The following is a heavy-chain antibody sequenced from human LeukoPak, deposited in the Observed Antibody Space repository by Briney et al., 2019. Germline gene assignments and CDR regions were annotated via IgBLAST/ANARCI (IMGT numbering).Heavy chain of an antibody. CDR3: ARGLGGDIVVVVAARDEFDY. CDR1: GGSFSGYY. CDR2: INHSGST. J-gene: IGHJ4*02. Sequence: PSETLSLTCAVYGGSFSGYYWSWIRQPPGKGLEWIGEINHSGSTNYNPSLKSRVTTSVDTSKNQFSLKLSSVTAADTAVYYCARGLGGDIVVVVAARDEFDYWGQGTLVTVSS. V-gene: IGHV4-34*01. D-gene: IGHD2-15*01.